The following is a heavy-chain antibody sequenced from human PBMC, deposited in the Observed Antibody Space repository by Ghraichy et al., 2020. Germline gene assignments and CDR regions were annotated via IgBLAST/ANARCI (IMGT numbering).Heavy chain of an antibody. J-gene: IGHJ6*02. D-gene: IGHD3-10*01. V-gene: IGHV1-18*01. Sequence: ASVKVSCKASGYGFTSYGIAWVRQAPGQGLEWMGWISVYNGNTEYAQKFQGRVTMTTDTSTSTGYMEVRSLGSDDTAVYYCARSKNGAGSYFFPYYSLDVGGQGTTVTVPS. CDR3: ARSKNGAGSYFFPYYSLDV. CDR2: ISVYNGNT. CDR1: GYGFTSYG.